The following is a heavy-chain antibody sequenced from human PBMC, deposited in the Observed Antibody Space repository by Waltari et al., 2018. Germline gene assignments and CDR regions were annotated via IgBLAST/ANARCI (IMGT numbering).Heavy chain of an antibody. D-gene: IGHD3-16*01. J-gene: IGHJ4*02. CDR2: IYSGGRT. CDR1: GFTVSSPY. V-gene: IGHV3-53*01. Sequence: EVQLVESGGGLIQPGGSLRLSCAASGFTVSSPYMSWVRQAPGKGLDWVSVIYSGGRTFSAESVKGRFTISRDDSKNTVYLQMNRLRAEDAAVYYCARAPNVYGDRFYFDNWGQGILVTVSS. CDR3: ARAPNVYGDRFYFDN.